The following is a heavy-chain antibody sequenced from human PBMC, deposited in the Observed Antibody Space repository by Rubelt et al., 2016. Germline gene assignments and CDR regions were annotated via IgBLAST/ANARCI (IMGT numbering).Heavy chain of an antibody. D-gene: IGHD2-21*02. V-gene: IGHV3-53*01. CDR3: ARVDRVAHAAVTAPPDY. CDR1: GFTVSSTY. J-gene: IGHJ4*02. Sequence: EVQLVESGGGLIQPGGSLRLSCAVSGFTVSSTYMTWVRQAPGKGLEWVSVRYSGGTQYYADSEKGRFPISRAQSKNTLYLKKKSRRAGDTAVYYCARVDRVAHAAVTAPPDYWGQGTLVTVSS. CDR2: RYSGGTQ.